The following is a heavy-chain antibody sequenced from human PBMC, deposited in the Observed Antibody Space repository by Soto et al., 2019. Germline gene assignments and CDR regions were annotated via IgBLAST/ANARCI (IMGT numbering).Heavy chain of an antibody. CDR3: AREETTVTARDFYYGMDV. J-gene: IGHJ6*02. CDR1: GYTFTSYD. V-gene: IGHV1-8*01. CDR2: MNPNTGYT. D-gene: IGHD4-4*01. Sequence: QVQLVQSGAEVKKPGASVKVSCKTSGYTFTSYDIIWVRQAPGQGLEWMGCMNPNTGYTGYAQKLQGRGTLPVDTSISPADVELSNLTSEDTAVYYCAREETTVTARDFYYGMDVWGPGTTVTVSS.